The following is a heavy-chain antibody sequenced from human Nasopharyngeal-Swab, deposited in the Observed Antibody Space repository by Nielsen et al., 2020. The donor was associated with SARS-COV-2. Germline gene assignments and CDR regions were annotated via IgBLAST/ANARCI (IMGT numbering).Heavy chain of an antibody. CDR2: ISYDGINK. J-gene: IGHJ4*02. Sequence: WMRQPPGKGLEWVAVISYDGINKYYADSVKGRFTISRDNSKNTLYLQMNSLRAEDTAVYYCAKDLGWHYYFDYWGQGTLVTVSS. CDR3: AKDLGWHYYFDY. V-gene: IGHV3-30*18. D-gene: IGHD6-19*01.